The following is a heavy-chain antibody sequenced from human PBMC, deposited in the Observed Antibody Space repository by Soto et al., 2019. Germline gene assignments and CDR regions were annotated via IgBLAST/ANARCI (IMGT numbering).Heavy chain of an antibody. CDR1: GFTFSSYS. D-gene: IGHD3-16*01. CDR3: AKSGAYDYIWGSYFWYLDL. Sequence: QVQLVESGGGVVQPGRSLRLSCAASGFTFSSYSMHWVRQAPGKGLEWVAVMSNDGRNLYYADSVKGRFTISRDNSKNTLFLQMNSLRVEDTAVYYCAKSGAYDYIWGSYFWYLDLWGRGTLVTVSS. J-gene: IGHJ2*01. V-gene: IGHV3-30*18. CDR2: MSNDGRNL.